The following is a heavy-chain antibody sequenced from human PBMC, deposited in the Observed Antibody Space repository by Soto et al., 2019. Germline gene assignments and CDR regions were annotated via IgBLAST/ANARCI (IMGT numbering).Heavy chain of an antibody. J-gene: IGHJ3*02. CDR3: ARDRSSHRAFDI. CDR1: GGSISSGGYY. V-gene: IGHV4-31*03. D-gene: IGHD6-13*01. CDR2: IYYSGST. Sequence: QVQLQESGPGLEKPSQTLSLTCTVSGGSISSGGYYWSWIRQHPGKGLEWIGHIYYSGSTYQNPSLKSRVTISVDTSKNQFSLKLSSVTAADTAVYYCARDRSSHRAFDIWGQGTMVTVSS.